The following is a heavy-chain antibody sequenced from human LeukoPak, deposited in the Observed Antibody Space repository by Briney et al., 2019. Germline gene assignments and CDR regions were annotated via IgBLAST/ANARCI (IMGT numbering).Heavy chain of an antibody. CDR3: ARQGGSYVSLDY. CDR1: GYSFTSYW. Sequence: PGESPKISCKGSGYSFTSYWIAWVRPMPGEGLEWMGIINPADSDTRYSLSFQGQVTMSADKSISTAYLQWSSLKASDTAMYYCARQGGSYVSLDYWGQGTLVTVSS. CDR2: INPADSDT. J-gene: IGHJ4*02. D-gene: IGHD1-26*01. V-gene: IGHV5-51*01.